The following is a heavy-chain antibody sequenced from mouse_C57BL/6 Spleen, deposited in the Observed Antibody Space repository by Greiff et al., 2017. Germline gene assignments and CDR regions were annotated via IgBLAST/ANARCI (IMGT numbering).Heavy chain of an antibody. Sequence: EVQGLESGAELVKPGASVKLSCTASGFNINDYYMHWVKQRTEQGLEWIGRIDPEDGETKYAPKFQGKATITADTSSNTAYLQLSSLTSEDTAVYDCASYGSSSDWYFDVWGKGTTVTVSS. CDR1: GFNINDYY. V-gene: IGHV14-2*01. D-gene: IGHD1-1*01. CDR3: ASYGSSSDWYFDV. CDR2: IDPEDGET. J-gene: IGHJ1*03.